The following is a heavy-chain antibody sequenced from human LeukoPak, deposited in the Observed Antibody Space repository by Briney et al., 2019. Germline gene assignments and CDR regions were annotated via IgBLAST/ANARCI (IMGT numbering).Heavy chain of an antibody. CDR1: GGSISSGSYY. Sequence: SETLSLTCTVSGGSISSGSYYWSWIRQAAGKGLEWIRRIYASGSTNYNPSLQSRVTISVDTSKNKFSLKLSSVTAADPAVYYCATYGRYSSLSHYLDYWGQGTLVTVSS. CDR3: ATYGRYSSLSHYLDY. J-gene: IGHJ4*02. CDR2: IYASGST. V-gene: IGHV4-61*02. D-gene: IGHD6-13*01.